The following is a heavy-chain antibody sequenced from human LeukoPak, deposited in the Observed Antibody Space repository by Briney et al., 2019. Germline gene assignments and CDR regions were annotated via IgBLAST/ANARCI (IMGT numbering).Heavy chain of an antibody. CDR1: GGSISSSSYY. D-gene: IGHD3-22*01. J-gene: IGHJ4*02. V-gene: IGHV4-39*07. Sequence: SETLSLTCTVSGGSISSSSYYWGWIRQPPGKGLEWIGSIYCSGSTYYNPSLKSRVTISVDTSRNQFSLKLSSVTAADTVVYYCALITRYYDSSGYPDYFDYWGQGTLVTVSS. CDR3: ALITRYYDSSGYPDYFDY. CDR2: IYCSGST.